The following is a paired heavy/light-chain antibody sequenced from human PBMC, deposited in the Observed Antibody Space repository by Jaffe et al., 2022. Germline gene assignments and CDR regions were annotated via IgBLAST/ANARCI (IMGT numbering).Light chain of an antibody. CDR3: QQYDNPPIT. J-gene: IGKJ3*01. CDR1: QDISNY. CDR2: DAS. Sequence: DIQMTQSPSSLSASVGDRVTITCQASQDISNYLNWYQQKPGKAPKLLIYDASNLETGVPSRFSGSGSGTDFTFTISSLQPEDIATYYCQQYDNPPITFGPGTKVDIK. V-gene: IGKV1-33*01.
Heavy chain of an antibody. CDR3: ARVANGDHCTGGVCGHQGFDY. CDR1: GYTFTSYY. J-gene: IGHJ4*02. CDR2: INPSGGST. Sequence: QVQLVQSGAEVKKPGASVKVSCKASGYTFTSYYMHWVRQAPGQGLEWMGIINPSGGSTSYAQKFQGRVTMTRDTSTSTVYMELSSLRSEDTAVYYCARVANGDHCTGGVCGHQGFDYWGQGTLVTVSS. D-gene: IGHD2-8*02. V-gene: IGHV1-46*03.